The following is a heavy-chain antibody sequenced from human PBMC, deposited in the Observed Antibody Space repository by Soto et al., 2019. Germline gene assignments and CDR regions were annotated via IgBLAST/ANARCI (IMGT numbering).Heavy chain of an antibody. V-gene: IGHV4-34*01. D-gene: IGHD3-9*01. Sequence: SETLSLTCAVYGGSFGGYYWSWIRQPPGKGLEWIGEINHSGSTKYNPSLKSRVTISVDTSKNQISLKMRSVTAADTAVYYCARGLDDKDYYYYYGMDVWSQGXTVTVSS. CDR2: INHSGST. CDR3: ARGLDDKDYYYYYGMDV. J-gene: IGHJ6*02. CDR1: GGSFGGYY.